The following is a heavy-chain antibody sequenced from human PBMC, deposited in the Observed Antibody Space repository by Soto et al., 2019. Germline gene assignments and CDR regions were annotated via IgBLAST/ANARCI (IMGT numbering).Heavy chain of an antibody. V-gene: IGHV3-23*01. J-gene: IGHJ5*02. CDR2: IGGSGVDT. CDR1: GFTFSTYA. CDR3: AKGLGGGFDP. Sequence: GGSLRLSCAASGFTFSTYAISWVRQAPGKGLAWVSAIGGSGVDTYYADSVKGRFTISRDNSKSTLYLQMNSLRAEDTAVYYCAKGLGGGFDPWGQGTLVTVSS. D-gene: IGHD1-26*01.